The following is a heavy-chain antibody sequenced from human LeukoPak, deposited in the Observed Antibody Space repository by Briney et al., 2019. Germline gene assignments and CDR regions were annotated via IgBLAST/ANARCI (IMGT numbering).Heavy chain of an antibody. D-gene: IGHD4-23*01. CDR1: GYTFTSYG. CDR3: ARELYGGNSWDAFDI. J-gene: IGHJ3*02. V-gene: IGHV1-18*01. CDR2: ISAYNGNT. Sequence: ASVKVSCKASGYTFTSYGISWVRQAPGQGLEWMGWISAYNGNTNYAQKLQGRVTMTRDTSTSTVYMELSSLRSEDTAVYYCARELYGGNSWDAFDIWGQGTMVTVSS.